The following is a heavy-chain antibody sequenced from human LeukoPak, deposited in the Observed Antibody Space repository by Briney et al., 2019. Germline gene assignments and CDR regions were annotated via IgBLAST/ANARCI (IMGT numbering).Heavy chain of an antibody. J-gene: IGHJ4*02. CDR3: AKDLAREDYGYYFDY. V-gene: IGHV3-9*01. CDR1: GFTFDDYA. Sequence: GGSLRLSCAASGFTFDDYAMHWVRQAPGKGLEWVSGISWNSGSISYADSVKGRFTISRDNAKNSLYLQMNSLRAEDTALYYCAKDLAREDYGYYFDYWGQGTLVTVSS. CDR2: ISWNSGSI. D-gene: IGHD4-17*01.